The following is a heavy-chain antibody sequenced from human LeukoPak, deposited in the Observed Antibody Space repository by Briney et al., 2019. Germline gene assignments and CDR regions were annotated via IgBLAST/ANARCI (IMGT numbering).Heavy chain of an antibody. D-gene: IGHD1-26*01. J-gene: IGHJ4*02. Sequence: GGSLRLSCAASGFTFSSYWVSWVRQAPGKGLEWVANIKQDGSEKYYVDSVKGRFTISRDNAKNSLYLQMNSLRAEDTAVYYCASGRSMGYWGQGTLVTVSS. V-gene: IGHV3-7*01. CDR1: GFTFSSYW. CDR3: ASGRSMGY. CDR2: IKQDGSEK.